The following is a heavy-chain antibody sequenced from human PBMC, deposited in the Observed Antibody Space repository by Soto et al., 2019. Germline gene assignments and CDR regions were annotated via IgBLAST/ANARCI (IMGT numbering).Heavy chain of an antibody. Sequence: EVQLVESGGGLVQPGGSLRLSCVTSGFTFSSFWMHWVRQVPGKGLVWVSRINYDGTTTNYADSVKGRFTISRDNAKSTLYLEMNSPRADDTAVYHCARDSRGLSLGEGGQGTLVTVSS. D-gene: IGHD3-10*01. V-gene: IGHV3-74*01. CDR3: ARDSRGLSLGE. CDR2: INYDGTTT. J-gene: IGHJ4*02. CDR1: GFTFSSFW.